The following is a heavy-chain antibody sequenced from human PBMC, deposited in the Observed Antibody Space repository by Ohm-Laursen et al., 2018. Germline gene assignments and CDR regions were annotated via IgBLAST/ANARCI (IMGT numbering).Heavy chain of an antibody. V-gene: IGHV4-59*01. J-gene: IGHJ5*02. CDR1: GASINLYY. D-gene: IGHD3-22*01. Sequence: GTLSLTCTVSGASINLYYWSWIRQPPGKGLEWIGYIYYSGSTNYNPSLKSRVTISVDTSKNQFSLKLSSVTAADTAVYYCARGRSYYDGSGYQILDPWGQGTLVTVSS. CDR3: ARGRSYYDGSGYQILDP. CDR2: IYYSGST.